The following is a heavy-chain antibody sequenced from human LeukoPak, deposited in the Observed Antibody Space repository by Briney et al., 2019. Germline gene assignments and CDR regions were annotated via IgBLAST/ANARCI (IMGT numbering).Heavy chain of an antibody. V-gene: IGHV4-39*01. J-gene: IGHJ1*01. CDR3: ARRRYYDGSGYLE. D-gene: IGHD3-22*01. CDR1: GDSVSRSDSY. CDR2: IYYSGRT. Sequence: SESLSLTCSVSGDSVSRSDSYWDWIRQPPGKGLEWIGTIYYSGRTYYSPSLKGRVPMSVDPSNTQFSRTLRSVTAADRVIYYCARRRYYDGSGYLEWGQGTLLSVSS.